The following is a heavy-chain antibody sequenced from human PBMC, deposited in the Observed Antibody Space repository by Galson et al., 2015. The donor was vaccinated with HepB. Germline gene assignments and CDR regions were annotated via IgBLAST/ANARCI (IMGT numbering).Heavy chain of an antibody. CDR2: ISSNGGST. Sequence: SLRLSCAASGFTFKNYAMHWVRQAPGKGLESVSTISSNGGSTYYANSVKGSFTISRDNSKNTLYLQMGSLRAEDMAVYYCARTYYDSTGFSKNWYFDLWGRGTLVTVSS. D-gene: IGHD3-22*01. CDR1: GFTFKNYA. V-gene: IGHV3-64*01. CDR3: ARTYYDSTGFSKNWYFDL. J-gene: IGHJ2*01.